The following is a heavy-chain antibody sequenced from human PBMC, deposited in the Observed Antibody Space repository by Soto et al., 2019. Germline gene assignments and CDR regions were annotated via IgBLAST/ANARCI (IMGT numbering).Heavy chain of an antibody. V-gene: IGHV3-30*04. CDR1: AFTFNTYA. CDR3: ARGGGKYFYYFDY. J-gene: IGHJ4*02. D-gene: IGHD1-26*01. Sequence: QVQLVESGGGVVQPGRSLTLSCAASAFTFNTYAMYWVRLAPGKGLEWAAGISYDGSNKYYADSVKGRFTISRDNSKNTLYLQMSSLRRDDTAVYYCARGGGKYFYYFDYWGQGTLVTVSS. CDR2: ISYDGSNK.